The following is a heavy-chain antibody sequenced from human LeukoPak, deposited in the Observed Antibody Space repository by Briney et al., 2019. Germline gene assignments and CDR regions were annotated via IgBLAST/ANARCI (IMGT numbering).Heavy chain of an antibody. V-gene: IGHV1-69*01. CDR1: GGTFSSYA. D-gene: IGHD3-22*01. Sequence: PSVKVSCKASGGTFSSYAISWVRQALGQGLEWIGGIIPIFGTANYAQKFQGRVTITADESTSTAYMELSSLRSEDTAVYYCARESGPYYYDSSGYNWFDPWGQGTLVTVSS. CDR2: IIPIFGTA. CDR3: ARESGPYYYDSSGYNWFDP. J-gene: IGHJ5*02.